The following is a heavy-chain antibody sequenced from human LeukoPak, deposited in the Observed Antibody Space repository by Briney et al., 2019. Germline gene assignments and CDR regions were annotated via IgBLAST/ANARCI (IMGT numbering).Heavy chain of an antibody. CDR2: IYYSGST. CDR1: GGSISSHY. V-gene: IGHV4-59*11. J-gene: IGHJ3*02. Sequence: SETLSLTCTVSGGSISSHYWSWIRQPPGKGLEWIGYIYYSGSTSYNPSLKSRVTISVDTSKNQFSLKLSSVTAVDTAVYYCARVDRLDGFDIWGQGTMVTVSS. D-gene: IGHD3-9*01. CDR3: ARVDRLDGFDI.